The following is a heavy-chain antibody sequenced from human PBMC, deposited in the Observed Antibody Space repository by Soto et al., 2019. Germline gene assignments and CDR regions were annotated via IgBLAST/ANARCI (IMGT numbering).Heavy chain of an antibody. Sequence: QVQLVQSGAEEKKPGASVKVSCKASGYTFSSYAMHWVRQAPGQRLEWMGWINAGNGNTKYSKKFQGRVTITRDTSASTAYMEPSSLRSEDTAVYYCARGGPPIDYWGQGTLVTVSS. CDR2: INAGNGNT. J-gene: IGHJ4*02. CDR1: GYTFSSYA. V-gene: IGHV1-3*05. D-gene: IGHD3-10*01. CDR3: ARGGPPIDY.